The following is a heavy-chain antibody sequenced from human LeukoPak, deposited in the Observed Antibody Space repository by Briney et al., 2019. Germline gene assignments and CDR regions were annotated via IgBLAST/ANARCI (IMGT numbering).Heavy chain of an antibody. V-gene: IGHV1-69*05. CDR2: SVPMSDTK. CDR1: GGSLGDFA. CDR3: AATSIIFNWFDP. Sequence: SVKVSCKASGGSLGDFAIIWVRQAPGHGLEWMGRSVPMSDTKDYAQKFQGRVTFTTDESTTTAHMELSNLSPEDTAVYYCAATSIIFNWFDPWGQGTLVTVSS. D-gene: IGHD1-14*01. J-gene: IGHJ5*02.